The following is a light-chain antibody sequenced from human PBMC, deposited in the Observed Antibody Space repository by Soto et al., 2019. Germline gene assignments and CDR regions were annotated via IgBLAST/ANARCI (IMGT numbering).Light chain of an antibody. CDR3: QQYGSSPIT. V-gene: IGKV3-20*01. CDR1: QSVSSSY. CDR2: GAG. J-gene: IGKJ5*01. Sequence: EIVLTQSPGTLSLSPGERATLSCRASQSVSSSYLAWYQQKPGRAPRLLIYGAGSRATGIPDRFSGSGSGTDFTLTINRLEPEDFAVYYCQQYGSSPITFGQGTRLEIK.